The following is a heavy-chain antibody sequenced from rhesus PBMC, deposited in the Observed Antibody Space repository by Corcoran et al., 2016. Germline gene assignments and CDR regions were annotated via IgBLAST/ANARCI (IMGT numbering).Heavy chain of an antibody. D-gene: IGHD1-44*01. Sequence: QVQLQESGPGLVKPSESMSLNCTVSGAAISSYRWSWIRQPPGKGLECMGETNGNSGRTNYKSSLKRRVTSSKDASKKQFSLKLSSVIAADTAVYYCARDGIRFDYWGQGVLVTVSS. CDR3: ARDGIRFDY. J-gene: IGHJ4*01. V-gene: IGHV4-80*01. CDR1: GAAISSYR. CDR2: TNGNSGRT.